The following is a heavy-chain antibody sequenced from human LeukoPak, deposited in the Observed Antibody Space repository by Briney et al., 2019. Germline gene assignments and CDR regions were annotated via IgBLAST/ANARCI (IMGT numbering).Heavy chain of an antibody. V-gene: IGHV4-34*01. D-gene: IGHD1-7*01. CDR2: INHSGST. CDR1: GGSFSGYY. J-gene: IGHJ4*02. CDR3: ARELELERGDY. Sequence: SETLSLTCAVYGGSFSGYYWSWIRQPPGKGLEWIGEINHSGSTNYNPSLKSRVTISVDTSKNQFSLNLISVTAADTAVYYCARELELERGDYWGQGTLVTVSS.